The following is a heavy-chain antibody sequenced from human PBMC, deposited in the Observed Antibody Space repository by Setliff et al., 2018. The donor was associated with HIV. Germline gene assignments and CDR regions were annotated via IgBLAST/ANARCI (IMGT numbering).Heavy chain of an antibody. D-gene: IGHD2-15*01. CDR3: ARSLAYCSGGGCSSGNYYYMDV. CDR1: GGSISGSSYY. V-gene: IGHV4-39*01. J-gene: IGHJ6*03. Sequence: PSETLSLTCTVSGGSISGSSYYWGWIRQSPEKGLEWIGSIFHAGSTYYNPSLKSRVTLSVDTSENQYSLKLTSLIAADTAVYYCARSLAYCSGGGCSSGNYYYMDVWG. CDR2: IFHAGST.